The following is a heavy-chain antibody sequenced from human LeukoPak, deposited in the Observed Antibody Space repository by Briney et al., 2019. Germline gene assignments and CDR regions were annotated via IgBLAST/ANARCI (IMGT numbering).Heavy chain of an antibody. CDR1: GGSISSYY. Sequence: SETLSLTCRVVGGSISSYYWSWIRQPPGKGLDWIGYIYDSGSTSYNPSLKSRVTISLDTSKNQFSLRLSSVTAADTAVYYCARSPRDSSYADFDYWGQGTLVTVSS. V-gene: IGHV4-59*01. CDR2: IYDSGST. CDR3: ARSPRDSSYADFDY. D-gene: IGHD5-18*01. J-gene: IGHJ4*02.